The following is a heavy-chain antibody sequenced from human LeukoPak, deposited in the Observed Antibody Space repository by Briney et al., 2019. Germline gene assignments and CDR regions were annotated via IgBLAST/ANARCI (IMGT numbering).Heavy chain of an antibody. CDR3: ARADCGGGYCYFFDY. Sequence: SETLSLTCTVSGDSMSTYYWNWIRQSAGKGLEWIGRIYTTGSTTYNPSLKNRVTLSVDTSKNHFSLRLSSVTAADTAVYYCARADCGGGYCYFFDYWGQGTLVTVSS. J-gene: IGHJ4*02. V-gene: IGHV4-4*07. CDR1: GDSMSTYY. D-gene: IGHD2-15*01. CDR2: IYTTGST.